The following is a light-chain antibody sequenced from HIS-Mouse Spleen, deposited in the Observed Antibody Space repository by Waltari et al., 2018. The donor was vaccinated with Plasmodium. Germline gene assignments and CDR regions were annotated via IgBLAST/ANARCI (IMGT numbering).Light chain of an antibody. CDR3: QQYNNWPPTWT. CDR1: QSVSSN. CDR2: CAS. J-gene: IGKJ1*01. V-gene: IGKV3-15*01. Sequence: EIVMTQSPATLSVSPGERATLSCRASQSVSSNLAWYQQKPGQAPRPLIHCASTRAPRIPARFSGSGSGTEFTLTISSMQSEDFAVYYCQQYNNWPPTWTFGQGTKVEIK.